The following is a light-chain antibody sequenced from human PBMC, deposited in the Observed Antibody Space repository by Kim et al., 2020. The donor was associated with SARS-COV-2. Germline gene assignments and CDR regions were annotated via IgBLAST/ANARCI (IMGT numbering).Light chain of an antibody. J-gene: IGKJ4*01. CDR1: QSVNTKY. CDR3: QHYGSSPLA. Sequence: IVLTQSPGTLSLSPGERATLSCRASQSVNTKYLAWYQQKPGQAPRLLIHGVSNRATGIPDRFSGSGSGTDFTLTISRLEPEDFSLYYCQHYGSSPLAFGGGTKVEI. V-gene: IGKV3-20*01. CDR2: GVS.